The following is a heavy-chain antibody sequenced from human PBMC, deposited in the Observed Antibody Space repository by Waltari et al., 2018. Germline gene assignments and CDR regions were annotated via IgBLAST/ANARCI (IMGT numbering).Heavy chain of an antibody. CDR2: ISSSSSII. Sequence: EVQLVESGGGLVQPGGSLRLSCAASGFTFSSYSMNWVRRAPGKGLEWVSYISSSSSIIYYADSVKGRFTISRDNAKNSLYLQMNSLRAEDTAVYYCARGSSGYNQYWGQGTLVTVSS. D-gene: IGHD5-12*01. V-gene: IGHV3-48*04. CDR3: ARGSSGYNQY. CDR1: GFTFSSYS. J-gene: IGHJ4*02.